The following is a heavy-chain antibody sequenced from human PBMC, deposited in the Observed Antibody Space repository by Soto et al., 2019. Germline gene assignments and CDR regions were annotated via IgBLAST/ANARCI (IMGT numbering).Heavy chain of an antibody. CDR2: IYHSGSP. J-gene: IGHJ4*02. CDR1: GGSISSSNW. V-gene: IGHV4-4*02. Sequence: PSETLSLTCAVSGGSISSSNWWSWVRQSPEKGLEWIGDIYHSGSPYNNPSLRSRVTISADTSMNQFSLALTSVTAADTAIYYCARGSTTEKVDSWGQGILVTVSS. CDR3: ARGSTTEKVDS.